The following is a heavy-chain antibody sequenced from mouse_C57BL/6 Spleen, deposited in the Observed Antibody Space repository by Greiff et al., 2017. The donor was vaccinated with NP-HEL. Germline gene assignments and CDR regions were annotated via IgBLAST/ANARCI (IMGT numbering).Heavy chain of an antibody. V-gene: IGHV1-82*01. CDR3: ARTAQAWFAY. D-gene: IGHD3-2*02. CDR2: IYPGDGDT. CDR1: GYAFSSSW. Sequence: VQLQQSGPELVKPGASVKISCKASGYAFSSSWMNWVKQRPGKGLEWIGRIYPGDGDTNYNGKFKGKATLTADKSSSTANMQLSSLTSEDSAVYFCARTAQAWFAYWGQGTLVTVSA. J-gene: IGHJ3*01.